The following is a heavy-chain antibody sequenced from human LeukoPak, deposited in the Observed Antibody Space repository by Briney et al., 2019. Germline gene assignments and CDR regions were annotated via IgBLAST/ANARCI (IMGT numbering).Heavy chain of an antibody. J-gene: IGHJ3*02. Sequence: SETLSLTCTVSGGSISSYYWSWIRQPPGKGLEWIGYIYHSGSTNYNPSLKSRVTISVGTSKNQFSLKLSSVTAADTAVYYCASYSSGFDAFDIWGQGTMVTVSS. CDR2: IYHSGST. CDR3: ASYSSGFDAFDI. D-gene: IGHD6-19*01. CDR1: GGSISSYY. V-gene: IGHV4-59*01.